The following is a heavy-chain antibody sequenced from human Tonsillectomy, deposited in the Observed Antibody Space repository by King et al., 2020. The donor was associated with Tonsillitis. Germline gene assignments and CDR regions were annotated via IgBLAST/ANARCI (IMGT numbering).Heavy chain of an antibody. D-gene: IGHD6-19*01. J-gene: IGHJ4*02. CDR3: AREMRAAWVYSSGLHGFDY. CDR2: ISYDGSNK. CDR1: GFTFSSYA. Sequence: VQLVESGGGVVQPGRSLRLSCAASGFTFSSYAMHWVRQAPGKGLEWVAVISYDGSNKYYADSVKGRFTISRDNSKNTLYLQMNSLRAEDTAVYYCAREMRAAWVYSSGLHGFDYWGQGTLVTVSS. V-gene: IGHV3-30-3*01.